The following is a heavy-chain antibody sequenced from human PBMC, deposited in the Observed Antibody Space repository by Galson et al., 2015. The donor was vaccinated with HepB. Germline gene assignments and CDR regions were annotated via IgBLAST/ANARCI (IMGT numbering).Heavy chain of an antibody. CDR1: GFTFSSYW. V-gene: IGHV3-7*01. CDR2: IKQDGSEK. CDR3: ARDPLGRDGHNSLDY. D-gene: IGHD5-24*01. J-gene: IGHJ4*02. Sequence: SLRLSCAASGFTFSSYWMSWVRQAPGKGLEWVANIKQDGSEKYYVDSVKGRFTISRDNAKNSLYLQMNSLRAEDTAVYYCARDPLGRDGHNSLDYWGQGTLVTVSS.